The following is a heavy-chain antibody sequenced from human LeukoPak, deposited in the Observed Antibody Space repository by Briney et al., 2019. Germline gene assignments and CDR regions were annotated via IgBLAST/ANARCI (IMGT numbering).Heavy chain of an antibody. CDR1: GFTFSSYG. Sequence: GGSPRLSCAASGFTFSSYGMHWVRQAPGKGLEWVAVISYDGSNKYYADSVKGRFTISRDNSKNTLYLQMNSLRAEDTAVYYCAKDLGRHDYHWGFDPWGQGTLVTVSS. J-gene: IGHJ5*02. D-gene: IGHD4/OR15-4a*01. V-gene: IGHV3-30*18. CDR3: AKDLGRHDYHWGFDP. CDR2: ISYDGSNK.